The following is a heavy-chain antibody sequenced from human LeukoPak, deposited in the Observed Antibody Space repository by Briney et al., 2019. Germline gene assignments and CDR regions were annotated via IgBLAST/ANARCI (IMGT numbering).Heavy chain of an antibody. CDR2: IYYSGST. J-gene: IGHJ5*02. CDR1: GDSISTSSYY. D-gene: IGHD4-17*01. V-gene: IGHV4-39*01. CDR3: ARMPPFGYGDYGWFDP. Sequence: SETLSLTCSVSGDSISTSSYYWGWIRQPPGKGLEWIGTIYYSGSTYYNPSLTSRVTISVDTSKNQFSLKLSSVTAADTAVYYCARMPPFGYGDYGWFDPWGQGTLVTVSS.